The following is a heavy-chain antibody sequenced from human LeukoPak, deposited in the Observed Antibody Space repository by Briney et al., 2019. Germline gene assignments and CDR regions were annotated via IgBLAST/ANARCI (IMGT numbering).Heavy chain of an antibody. CDR3: ARAVVAGQQLLPIYMDV. CDR1: GSVLTV. V-gene: IGHV1-18*01. Sequence: ASVKLSCNTSGSVLTVVTWVRQSPGQGLGWMGWFNSYSGNTDYAQKFQGRVTLTRDTTTRTVYMDLRSLTCDAKARYCFARAVVAGQQLLPIYMDVWGKGTTVTVSS. D-gene: IGHD2-21*01. J-gene: IGHJ6*04. CDR2: FNSYSGNT.